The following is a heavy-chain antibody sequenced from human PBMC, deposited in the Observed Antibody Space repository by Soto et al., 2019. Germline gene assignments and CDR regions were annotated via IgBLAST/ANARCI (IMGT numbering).Heavy chain of an antibody. CDR1: GGSFSGYY. V-gene: IGHV4-34*01. D-gene: IGHD5-12*01. Sequence: SETLSLTCAVYGGSFSGYYWSWIRQPPGKGLEWIGEINHSGSTNYNPSLKSRVTISVDTSKNQFSLKLSSVTAADTAVYYCARGSLDIVATIGDWFDPWGQGTLVTVS. CDR2: INHSGST. CDR3: ARGSLDIVATIGDWFDP. J-gene: IGHJ5*02.